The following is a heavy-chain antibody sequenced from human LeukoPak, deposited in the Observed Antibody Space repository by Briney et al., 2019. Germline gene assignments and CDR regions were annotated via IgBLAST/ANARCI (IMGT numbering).Heavy chain of an antibody. CDR2: ISSSSSYI. CDR1: GFTFSSYG. J-gene: IGHJ4*02. CDR3: ARRAGAYSHPYDY. D-gene: IGHD4/OR15-4a*01. Sequence: PGGSLRLSCAASGFTFSSYGMNWVRQAPGKGLEWVSFISSSSSYIYSADSVKGRFTISRDNSKNTLYLQMNSLRAEDTAVYYCARRAGAYSHPYDYWGQGTLVTVSS. V-gene: IGHV3-21*04.